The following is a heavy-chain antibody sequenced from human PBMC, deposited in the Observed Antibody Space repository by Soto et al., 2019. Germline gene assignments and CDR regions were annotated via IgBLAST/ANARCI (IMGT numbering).Heavy chain of an antibody. CDR3: ARTVVVVTATPGAFDI. CDR2: IYSGGST. CDR1: GFIVSSNY. J-gene: IGHJ3*02. D-gene: IGHD2-15*01. V-gene: IGHV3-53*01. Sequence: EVQLVESGGGLIQPGGSLRLSCAASGFIVSSNYMSWVRQAPGKGLEWVPVIYSGGSTYYADSVKGRFTISRDNSKNTLYLQMNSLRAEDTAVYYCARTVVVVTATPGAFDIWGQGTMVTVSS.